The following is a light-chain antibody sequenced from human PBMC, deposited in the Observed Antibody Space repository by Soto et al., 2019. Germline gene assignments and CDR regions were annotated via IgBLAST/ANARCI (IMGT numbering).Light chain of an antibody. J-gene: IGLJ1*01. CDR2: EVS. CDR3: SSYTSSSTYV. Sequence: QSALTQPASVSGSPGQSITISCTGNSSDVGGYNYASWYQQHPGKAPKLMIYEVSHRPSGVSNRFSGSKSGNTASLTISGLQAEDEADYYCSSYTSSSTYVFGTATKVTVL. CDR1: SSDVGGYNY. V-gene: IGLV2-14*01.